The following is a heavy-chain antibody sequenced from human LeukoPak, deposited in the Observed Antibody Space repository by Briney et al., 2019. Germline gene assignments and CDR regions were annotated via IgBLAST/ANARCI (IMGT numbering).Heavy chain of an antibody. Sequence: SETLSLTCTVSGGSISSGDYYWSWIRQPPGKGLEWIGYIYYSGSTYYNPSLKSRVTISVDTSKNQFSLKLSSVTAADTAVYYCARNSGYDAAFDYWGQGTLVTVFS. CDR2: IYYSGST. D-gene: IGHD5-12*01. CDR1: GGSISSGDYY. CDR3: ARNSGYDAAFDY. J-gene: IGHJ4*02. V-gene: IGHV4-30-4*01.